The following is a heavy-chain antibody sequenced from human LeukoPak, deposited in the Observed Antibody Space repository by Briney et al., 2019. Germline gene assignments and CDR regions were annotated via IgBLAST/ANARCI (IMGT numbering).Heavy chain of an antibody. CDR1: AYTFTGYY. V-gene: IGHV1-2*02. D-gene: IGHD3-10*01. CDR3: ASPDYYGAGSYRFDP. CDR2: MNPNNGGT. Sequence: ASVRVPCKASAYTFTGYYMHWVRQARGQGLEWMGWMNPNNGGTNYAQKFRGRVTMTSDTSISTAYLELNSLRSDDTAVYDCASPDYYGAGSYRFDPWGQGTLVTVSS. J-gene: IGHJ5*02.